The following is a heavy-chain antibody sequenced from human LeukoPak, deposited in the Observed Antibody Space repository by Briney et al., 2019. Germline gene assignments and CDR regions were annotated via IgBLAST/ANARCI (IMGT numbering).Heavy chain of an antibody. J-gene: IGHJ5*01. D-gene: IGHD6-19*01. CDR2: IYHSGST. CDR1: GYSISSGYY. Sequence: SETLSLTCTVSGYSISSGYYWGWIRQPPGKGLEWIGSIYHSGSTFYNPSLKSRVTISVDTSKNQFSLKLSSVTAADTAVYYCATYSSGWFAYWGQGTLVTVSS. CDR3: ATYSSGWFAY. V-gene: IGHV4-38-2*02.